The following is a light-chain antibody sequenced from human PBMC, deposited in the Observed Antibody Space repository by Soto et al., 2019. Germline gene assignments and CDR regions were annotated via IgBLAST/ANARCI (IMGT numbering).Light chain of an antibody. CDR2: DAS. CDR3: KQYNSDLYT. V-gene: IGKV1-5*01. CDR1: QSVSSW. Sequence: DIEMTQSPATLSASVGDRVTITCRASQSVSSWLAWYQQKPGKAPKLLIYDASSLEGGVPSRFSGSGSATEFTLTISSLQPDDFATYYCKQYNSDLYTFGQGTKLEIK. J-gene: IGKJ2*01.